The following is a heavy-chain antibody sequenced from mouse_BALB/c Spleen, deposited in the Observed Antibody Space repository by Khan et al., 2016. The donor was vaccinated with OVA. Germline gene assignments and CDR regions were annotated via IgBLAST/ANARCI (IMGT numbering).Heavy chain of an antibody. D-gene: IGHD2-12*01. J-gene: IGHJ3*01. V-gene: IGHV5-4*02. CDR3: ARAGYSGLAY. Sequence: EVQLVESGGGLVKPGGSLKLSCAASGFSFSDYYMYWIRQTPEKRLEWVATISDGGGSTYYPDSVKGRFTISRDNAKHNLYLQMRSLKSEDTALYYCARAGYSGLAYWGQGTLVTVSA. CDR1: GFSFSDYY. CDR2: ISDGGGST.